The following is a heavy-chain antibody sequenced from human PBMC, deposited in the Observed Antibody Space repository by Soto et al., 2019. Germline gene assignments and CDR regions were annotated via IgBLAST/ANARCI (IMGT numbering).Heavy chain of an antibody. J-gene: IGHJ5*02. Sequence: TLSLTCTVSGGSISSGGYYWSWIRQHPGKGLEWIGYIYYSGSTYYNPSLKSRVTISVDTSKNQFSLKLGSVTAADTAVYYCARGGGLSIEVVPAAMRRLNWFDPWGQGTLVTVSS. CDR2: IYYSGST. D-gene: IGHD2-2*01. V-gene: IGHV4-31*03. CDR3: ARGGGLSIEVVPAAMRRLNWFDP. CDR1: GGSISSGGYY.